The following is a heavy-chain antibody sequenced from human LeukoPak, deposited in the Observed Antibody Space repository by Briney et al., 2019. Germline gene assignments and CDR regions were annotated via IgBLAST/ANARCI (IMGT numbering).Heavy chain of an antibody. D-gene: IGHD6-19*01. Sequence: SQTLSLTCTVSGGSISSGDYYWSWIRQPPGKGLEWIGYIYHSGSTYYNPSLKSRVTISVDTSKNQFSLKLSSVTAADTAVYYCARLAGDRGAFDIWGQGTMVTVSS. CDR3: ARLAGDRGAFDI. V-gene: IGHV4-30-2*03. J-gene: IGHJ3*02. CDR1: GGSISSGDYY. CDR2: IYHSGST.